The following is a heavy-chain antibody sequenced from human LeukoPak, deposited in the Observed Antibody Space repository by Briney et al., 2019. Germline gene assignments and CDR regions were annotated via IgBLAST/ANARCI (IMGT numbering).Heavy chain of an antibody. CDR2: VDHTGST. V-gene: IGHV4-59*01. CDR1: DDSITMYY. J-gene: IGHJ6*03. Sequence: PSETLSLTCTVSDDSITMYYWTWIRQPPGKGLEWIGYVDHTGSTKFNPSLNGRVSISRDTSNNFFSLRLRSVTAADTPVYFCARGRVSSSTWYSTYYYFFYMDFWGKGTTVTVSS. CDR3: ARGRVSSSTWYSTYYYFFYMDF. D-gene: IGHD4-11*01.